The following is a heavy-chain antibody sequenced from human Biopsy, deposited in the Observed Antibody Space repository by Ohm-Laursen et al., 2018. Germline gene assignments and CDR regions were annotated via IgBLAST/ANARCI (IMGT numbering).Heavy chain of an antibody. CDR2: VSYWGTT. Sequence: GTLSLTCSVSTISITNFGDQWDWIRQAPGKGLEWIGTVSYWGTTHYNPSLKSRVTISVDTSKNQFSLKLSSATAADTAVFYCARHGSQGYCTGGSCVDYWGQGALVTVSS. V-gene: IGHV4-39*01. CDR1: TISITNFGDQ. CDR3: ARHGSQGYCTGGSCVDY. D-gene: IGHD2-15*01. J-gene: IGHJ4*02.